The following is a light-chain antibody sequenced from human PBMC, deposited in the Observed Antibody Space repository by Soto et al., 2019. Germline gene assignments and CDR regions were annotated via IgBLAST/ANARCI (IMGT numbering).Light chain of an antibody. CDR3: QKYNSAPRT. Sequence: DIQMTQSPSSLSASVGDRVTITCQASQGINNYLAWYQQKPGEVPKLLIYAASTLKSGVPSRFSGSGSGTDFTLTISSLQPEDVAIYYCQKYNSAPRTFGQGTKVEIK. J-gene: IGKJ1*01. V-gene: IGKV1-27*01. CDR1: QGINNY. CDR2: AAS.